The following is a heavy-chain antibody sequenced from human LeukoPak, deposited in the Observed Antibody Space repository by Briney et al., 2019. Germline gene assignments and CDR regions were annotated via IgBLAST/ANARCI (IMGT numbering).Heavy chain of an antibody. D-gene: IGHD2-2*02. J-gene: IGHJ4*02. CDR3: ARDPLRGIPDYFDY. V-gene: IGHV3-30-3*01. CDR1: GFSFSDYT. Sequence: PGTSLRLSCAASGFSFSDYTMHWVRQDPGKGLEWAAVISYDGGTKYYADSVKGRFTISRDNSKNTLYLQMNSLRPEDTAVYYCARDPLRGIPDYFDYWGQGTLVTVSS. CDR2: ISYDGGTK.